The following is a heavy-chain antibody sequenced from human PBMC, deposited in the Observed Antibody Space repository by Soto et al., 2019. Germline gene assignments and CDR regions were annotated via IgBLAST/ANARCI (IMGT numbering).Heavy chain of an antibody. Sequence: PVGSLRLSCAASVCTFSSYAMHCVRHSPGKGLEWVAVISYDGSNKYYADSVKGRFTISRDNSKNTLYLQMNSLRAEDTAVYYCARDFALLGTHEYSQHRGQATLRTVSS. CDR2: ISYDGSNK. D-gene: IGHD1-26*01. CDR3: ARDFALLGTHEYSQH. CDR1: VCTFSSYA. V-gene: IGHV3-30-3*01. J-gene: IGHJ1*01.